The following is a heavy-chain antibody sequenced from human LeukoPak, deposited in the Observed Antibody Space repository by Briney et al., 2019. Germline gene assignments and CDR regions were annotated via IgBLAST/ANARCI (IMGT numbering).Heavy chain of an antibody. Sequence: GGSLRLSCAASGFTFSSYTMHWVRQAPGKGLEWVSSISGSGGTTYSADSVKGRFTISRDNSKNTVYLQMNSLRAEDTAVYYCAKSPSSTWVDWFDPWGQGTLVTVSS. D-gene: IGHD6-13*01. CDR1: GFTFSSYT. J-gene: IGHJ5*02. CDR3: AKSPSSTWVDWFDP. CDR2: ISGSGGTT. V-gene: IGHV3-23*01.